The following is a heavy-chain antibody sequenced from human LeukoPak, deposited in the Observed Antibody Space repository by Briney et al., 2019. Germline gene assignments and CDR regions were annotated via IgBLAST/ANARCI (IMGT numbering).Heavy chain of an antibody. Sequence: SVKVSCKASGGTFSSYAISWVRQAPGQGLEWMGGIIPIFGTANYAQKFQGRVTITADESTSTAHMELSSLRSEDTAEYYCARPGPNYYDGEDAFDIWGQGTMVTVSS. V-gene: IGHV1-69*01. J-gene: IGHJ3*02. D-gene: IGHD3-22*01. CDR1: GGTFSSYA. CDR3: ARPGPNYYDGEDAFDI. CDR2: IIPIFGTA.